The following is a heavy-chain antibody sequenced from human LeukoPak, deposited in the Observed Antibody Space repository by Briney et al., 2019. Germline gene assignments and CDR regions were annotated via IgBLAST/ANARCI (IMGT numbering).Heavy chain of an antibody. D-gene: IGHD3-3*01. V-gene: IGHV3-30*02. J-gene: IGHJ3*02. Sequence: GGSLRLSCAASGFTFSSYGMHWVRQAPGNGLEWVAFIRYDGSNKYYADSVKGRFTISRDNSKNTLYLQMNSLRAEDTAVYYCAKDGSVEWLSLDAFDIWGQGTMVTVSS. CDR1: GFTFSSYG. CDR2: IRYDGSNK. CDR3: AKDGSVEWLSLDAFDI.